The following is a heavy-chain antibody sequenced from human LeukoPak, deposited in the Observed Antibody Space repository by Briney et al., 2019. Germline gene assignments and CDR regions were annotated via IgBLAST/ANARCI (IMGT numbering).Heavy chain of an antibody. CDR2: ISAGGNT. CDR1: GFTFTSHG. CDR3: GRDGWEIRLATGY. V-gene: IGHV3-23*01. J-gene: IGHJ4*02. Sequence: GGSLRLSCVASGFTFTSHGMNWVRQVPGKGLEWVSGISAGGNTFYSDAVKGRFTISRDNSKNTLFLEMNSLRADDTAVYYCGRDGWEIRLATGYWGQGTLVTVSS. D-gene: IGHD1-26*01.